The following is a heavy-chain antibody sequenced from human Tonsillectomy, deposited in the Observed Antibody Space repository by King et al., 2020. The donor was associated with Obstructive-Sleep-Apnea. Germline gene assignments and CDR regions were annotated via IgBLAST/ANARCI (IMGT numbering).Heavy chain of an antibody. D-gene: IGHD5-12*01. Sequence: VQLVESGAEVKKPGSSVKVSCKASGDTFRSYAINWLRQAPGQGLEWMGRIIPILNIPKYAQKFQGRVTITADKSTSTVYVELSSLRSEDTAVFYCARGGDSGYDWADFASWGQGTLVTVSS. CDR1: GDTFRSYA. J-gene: IGHJ4*02. CDR3: ARGGDSGYDWADFAS. V-gene: IGHV1-69*09. CDR2: IIPILNIP.